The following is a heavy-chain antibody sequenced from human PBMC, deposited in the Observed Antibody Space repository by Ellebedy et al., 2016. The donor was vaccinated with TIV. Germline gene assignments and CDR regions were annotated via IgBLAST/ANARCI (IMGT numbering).Heavy chain of an antibody. Sequence: GESLKISXAASGFTFSSYGMHWVRQAPGKGLEWVSSISSSSSYIYYADSVKGRFTISRDNAKNSLYLQMNSLRAEDTAVYYCARDKVYYDSSGRLYYFDYWGQGTLVTVSS. CDR2: ISSSSSYI. CDR1: GFTFSSYG. V-gene: IGHV3-21*01. CDR3: ARDKVYYDSSGRLYYFDY. D-gene: IGHD3-22*01. J-gene: IGHJ4*02.